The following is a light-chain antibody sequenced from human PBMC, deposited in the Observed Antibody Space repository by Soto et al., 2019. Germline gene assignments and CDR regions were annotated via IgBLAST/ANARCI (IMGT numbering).Light chain of an antibody. CDR1: SLSKQY. CDR3: HSADSSGTYGV. J-gene: IGLJ3*02. CDR2: KDT. Sequence: SYELTQPPSVSVSPGQTARITCSGDSLSKQYAYWYQQKPGQAPFLLIFKDTERPSGIPERFSGSGSGTTVTLIISGVQAEDEADYHCHSADSSGTYGVFGGGTKVTVL. V-gene: IGLV3-25*03.